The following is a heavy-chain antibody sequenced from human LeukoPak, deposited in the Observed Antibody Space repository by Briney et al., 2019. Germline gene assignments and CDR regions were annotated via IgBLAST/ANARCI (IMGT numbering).Heavy chain of an antibody. J-gene: IGHJ6*02. Sequence: QPGGSLRLSCAASGSTFDDYAMHWVRQAPGKGLEWVSGISWNSGSIGYADSVKGRFTISRANAKNSLYLQMNSLIAEDTALYYCAKELTGTYYYYGMDVWGQGTTVTVSS. CDR1: GSTFDDYA. V-gene: IGHV3-9*01. CDR3: AKELTGTYYYYGMDV. CDR2: ISWNSGSI. D-gene: IGHD7-27*01.